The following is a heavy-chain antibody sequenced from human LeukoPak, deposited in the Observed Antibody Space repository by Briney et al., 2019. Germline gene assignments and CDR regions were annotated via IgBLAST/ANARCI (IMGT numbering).Heavy chain of an antibody. D-gene: IGHD2-15*01. V-gene: IGHV4-34*01. CDR1: GGSFSGYY. CDR3: ARGSLYCSGGSCNPRLLSSFDY. J-gene: IGHJ4*02. CDR2: INHSGST. Sequence: SETLSLTCAVHGGSFSGYYWSWIRQPPGKGLEWIGEINHSGSTNYNPSLKSRVTISVDTSKNQFSLKLSSVTAADTAVYYCARGSLYCSGGSCNPRLLSSFDYWGQGTLVTVSS.